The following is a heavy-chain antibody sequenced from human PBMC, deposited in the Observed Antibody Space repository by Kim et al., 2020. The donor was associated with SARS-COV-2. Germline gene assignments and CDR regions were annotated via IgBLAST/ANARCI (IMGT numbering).Heavy chain of an antibody. CDR1: GYTFTSYG. Sequence: ASVKVSCKASGYTFTSYGISWVRQAPGQGLEWMGWISAYNGNTNYAQKLQGRVTMTTDTSTSIAYMELRSLRSDDTAVYYCARDREPTVTYVVGYYYGMDVWGQGTTVTVSS. D-gene: IGHD4-17*01. J-gene: IGHJ6*02. V-gene: IGHV1-18*01. CDR2: ISAYNGNT. CDR3: ARDREPTVTYVVGYYYGMDV.